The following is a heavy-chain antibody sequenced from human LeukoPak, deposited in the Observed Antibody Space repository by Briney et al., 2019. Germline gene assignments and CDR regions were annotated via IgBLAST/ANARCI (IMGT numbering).Heavy chain of an antibody. CDR2: INPNSGGT. J-gene: IGHJ4*02. CDR1: GYIFTDYY. Sequence: ASVKVSCKASGYIFTDYYMHWVRQAPGQGLEWMGWINPNSGGTNYAQKFQGRVTMTRDTSISTAYMEVNRLRSDYTAVYYCARGLPRGVRRFDYWGQGTLVTVSS. D-gene: IGHD3-10*01. V-gene: IGHV1-2*02. CDR3: ARGLPRGVRRFDY.